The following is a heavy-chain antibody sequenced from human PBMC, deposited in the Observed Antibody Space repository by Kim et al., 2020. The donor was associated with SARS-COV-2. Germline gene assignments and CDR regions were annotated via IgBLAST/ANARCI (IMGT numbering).Heavy chain of an antibody. J-gene: IGHJ4*01. CDR3: ARAASPWLFRAVSSYFAY. V-gene: IGHV4-34*01. CDR1: GGSFSGYY. Sequence: SETLSLTCTVYGGSFSGYYWSWIRQPPGKGLEWIGEINHSGSTNYNPSLKSRVTISVDTSKNQFSLKLSSVTAADTAVYYCARAASPWLFRAVSSYFAY. CDR2: INHSGST. D-gene: IGHD6-25*01.